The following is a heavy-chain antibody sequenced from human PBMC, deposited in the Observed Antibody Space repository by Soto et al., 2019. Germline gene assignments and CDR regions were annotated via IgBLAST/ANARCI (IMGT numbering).Heavy chain of an antibody. CDR1: GYTFTSYA. CDR2: INAGNGNT. Sequence: QVQLVQSGAEEKKPGASVKVSCKASGYTFTSYAMHWVRQAPGQRLEWMGWINAGNGNTKYSQKFQGRVTITRDTSASTAYMELSSLRSEDTAVYYCARAQWLKRDFAYWGQGTLVTVSS. CDR3: ARAQWLKRDFAY. D-gene: IGHD3-22*01. V-gene: IGHV1-3*05. J-gene: IGHJ4*02.